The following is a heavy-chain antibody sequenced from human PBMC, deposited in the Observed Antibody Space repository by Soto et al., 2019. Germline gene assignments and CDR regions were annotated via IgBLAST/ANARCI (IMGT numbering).Heavy chain of an antibody. V-gene: IGHV3-21*01. CDR2: ISRSSSYI. D-gene: IGHD2-15*01. Sequence: EVQLVESGGGLVKPGGSLRLSCAASGFTFSSYTMNWVRQATGKGLEWVSSISRSSSYIYFADSVKGRFAISRDNAKNSLYLQMNSLRAEDTAVYYCGAATGAYWGQGTLVTVSS. J-gene: IGHJ4*02. CDR3: GAATGAY. CDR1: GFTFSSYT.